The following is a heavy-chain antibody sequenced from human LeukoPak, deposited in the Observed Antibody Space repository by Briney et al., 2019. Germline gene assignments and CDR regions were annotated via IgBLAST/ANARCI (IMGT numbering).Heavy chain of an antibody. J-gene: IGHJ4*02. CDR1: GGSLSGYY. D-gene: IGHD6-13*01. CDR3: ARGALISSSQFDY. CDR2: INHSGST. V-gene: IGHV4-34*01. Sequence: SETLSLTCAVYGGSLSGYYWSWIRQPPGKGLEWIGEINHSGSTNYNPSLKSRVTISVDTSKNQFSLKLSSVTAADTAVYYCARGALISSSQFDYWGQGTLVTVSS.